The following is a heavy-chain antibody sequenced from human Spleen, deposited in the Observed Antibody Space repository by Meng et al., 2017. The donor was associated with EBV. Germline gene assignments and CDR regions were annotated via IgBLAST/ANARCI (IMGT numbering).Heavy chain of an antibody. J-gene: IGHJ4*02. D-gene: IGHD3-10*01. CDR2: INHSGST. Sequence: QVQLRHWGEGLLKPSETLSLTCAVYGGSFSGYYWSWIRQPPGKGLEWIGEINHSGSTNYNPSLKSRVTISVDTSKNQFSLKLSSVTAADTAVYYCARGTTYYYGSGSYLNYWGQGTLVTVSS. CDR1: GGSFSGYY. CDR3: ARGTTYYYGSGSYLNY. V-gene: IGHV4-34*01.